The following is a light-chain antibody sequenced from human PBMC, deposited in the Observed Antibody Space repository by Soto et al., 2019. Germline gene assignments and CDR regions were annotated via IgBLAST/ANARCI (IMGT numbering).Light chain of an antibody. Sequence: DIQMTQSPSSLSASVGDRVNITCRASQSISSYLNWYQQKPGKAPKLLVYAASRLQSGVPSRFSVTGSGTDFTLTISSLQPEDFATYYCQQGFRTPFTFGPGNKLDIK. CDR3: QQGFRTPFT. J-gene: IGKJ3*01. CDR2: AAS. CDR1: QSISSY. V-gene: IGKV1-39*01.